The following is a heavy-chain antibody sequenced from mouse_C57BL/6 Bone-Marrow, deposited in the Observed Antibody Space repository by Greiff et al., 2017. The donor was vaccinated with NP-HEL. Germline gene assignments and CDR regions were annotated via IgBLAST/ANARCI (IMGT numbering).Heavy chain of an antibody. Sequence: EVQRVESEGGLVQPGSSMKLSCTASGFTFSDYYMAWVRQVPEKGLEWVANINYDGSSTYYLDSLKSRFIISSDNAKNILYLQMSSLKSEDTATYYCARDPFITTVVAQSSTYWYFDVWGTGTTVTVSS. V-gene: IGHV5-16*01. CDR3: ARDPFITTVVAQSSTYWYFDV. D-gene: IGHD1-1*01. CDR2: INYDGSST. J-gene: IGHJ1*03. CDR1: GFTFSDYY.